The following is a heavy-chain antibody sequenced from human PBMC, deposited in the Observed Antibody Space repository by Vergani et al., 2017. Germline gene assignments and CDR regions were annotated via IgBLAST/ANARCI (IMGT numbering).Heavy chain of an antibody. CDR2: IYPGDSDT. D-gene: IGHD2-21*02. CDR1: GYSFTSYW. CDR3: ARSTVPAFRDYYYGMDV. Sequence: EVQLVQSGAEVKKPGESLKISCKGSGYSFTSYWIGWVRQMPGKGLVWMGIIYPGDSDTRYSPSFHGQVTISADKSISTAYLQWSSLKASDTAMYYCARSTVPAFRDYYYGMDVWGQGTTVTVSS. J-gene: IGHJ6*02. V-gene: IGHV5-51*03.